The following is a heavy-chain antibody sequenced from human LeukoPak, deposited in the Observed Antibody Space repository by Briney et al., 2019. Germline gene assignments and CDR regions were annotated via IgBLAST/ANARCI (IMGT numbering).Heavy chain of an antibody. CDR2: INHSGST. Sequence: PSETLSLTCAVYGGSFSGYYWSWIRQPPGKGLEWIGEINHSGSTNYNPSLKSRVTISVDTSKNQFSLKLSSVTAADTAVYYCARDKGYHFDYWGQGTLVTVSS. J-gene: IGHJ4*02. CDR1: GGSFSGYY. V-gene: IGHV4-34*01. CDR3: ARDKGYHFDY. D-gene: IGHD6-13*01.